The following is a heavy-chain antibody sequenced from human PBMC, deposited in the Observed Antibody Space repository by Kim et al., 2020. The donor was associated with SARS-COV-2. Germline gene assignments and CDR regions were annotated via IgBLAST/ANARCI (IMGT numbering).Heavy chain of an antibody. J-gene: IGHJ6*02. Sequence: GGSLRLSCAASGFTFSSYGMHWVRQAPGKGLEWVAVISYDGSNKYYADSVKGRFTISRDNSKNTLYLQMNSLRAEDTAVYYCAKSQITIFGVVKTPPGMDVWGQGTTVTVSS. D-gene: IGHD3-3*01. V-gene: IGHV3-30*18. CDR3: AKSQITIFGVVKTPPGMDV. CDR1: GFTFSSYG. CDR2: ISYDGSNK.